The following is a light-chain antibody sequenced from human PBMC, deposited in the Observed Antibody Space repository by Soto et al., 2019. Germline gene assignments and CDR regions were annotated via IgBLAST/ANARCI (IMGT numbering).Light chain of an antibody. CDR1: QSSNTF. V-gene: IGKV1-39*01. J-gene: IGKJ1*01. CDR2: AAA. CDR3: QQSYSIPWT. Sequence: DIQMTQSPSSLSAAVGDRVTIACRASQSSNTFLNWYEVKPGKAPKLLIYAAASLQSGVPSRFSGSGSGTDFTLTISSLQPEDFATYYCQQSYSIPWTFGQGTTVEIK.